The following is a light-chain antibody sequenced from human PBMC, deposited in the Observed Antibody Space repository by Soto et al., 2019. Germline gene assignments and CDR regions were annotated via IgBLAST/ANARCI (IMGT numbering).Light chain of an antibody. Sequence: ETVMTQSPATLSVSPGERATLSCRASQGVGSNLAWYQQRPGQAPRLLIFGSSTRATGIPDRFSGSGFGAEFTLTISSLRSEDSAVYYCQQYDDWPRTFGQGTKVDIK. CDR3: QQYDDWPRT. V-gene: IGKV3-15*01. J-gene: IGKJ1*01. CDR1: QGVGSN. CDR2: GSS.